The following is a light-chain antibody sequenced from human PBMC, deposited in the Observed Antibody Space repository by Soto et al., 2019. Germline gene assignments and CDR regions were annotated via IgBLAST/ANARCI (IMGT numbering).Light chain of an antibody. CDR1: NIGSKR. CDR3: QVWDSSSDHRV. V-gene: IGLV3-21*02. J-gene: IGLJ3*02. Sequence: SYELTQPPSVSVAPGQTARITCGGTNIGSKRVHWYHQKPGQAPVLVVYDDSDRPSGIPERFSGSNSGNTATLTISRVEAGDEADYYCQVWDSSSDHRVFGGGTQLTVL. CDR2: DDS.